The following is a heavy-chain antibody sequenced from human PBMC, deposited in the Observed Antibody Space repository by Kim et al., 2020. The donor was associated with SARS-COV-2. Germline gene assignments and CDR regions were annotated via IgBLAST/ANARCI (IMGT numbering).Heavy chain of an antibody. V-gene: IGHV4-39*01. J-gene: IGHJ3*01. CDR3: ARLIALGIDAFDV. Sequence: KPSLESRVTISVDTSNNKFSLKVNSVTAADTAIYFCARLIALGIDAFDVWGQGTMVSVSS. D-gene: IGHD1-26*01.